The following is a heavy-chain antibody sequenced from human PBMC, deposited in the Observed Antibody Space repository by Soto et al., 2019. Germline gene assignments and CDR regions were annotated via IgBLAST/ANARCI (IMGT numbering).Heavy chain of an antibody. Sequence: GASVKVSCKASGYTFTGYYMHWVRQAPGQGLEWMGWINPNSGGTNYAQKFQGRVTMTRDTSISTAYMELSRLRSDDTAVYYCAAPVYSGDDRPYYYYGMDVWGQGTTVTVAS. CDR3: AAPVYSGDDRPYYYYGMDV. CDR2: INPNSGGT. CDR1: GYTFTGYY. D-gene: IGHD5-12*01. J-gene: IGHJ6*02. V-gene: IGHV1-2*02.